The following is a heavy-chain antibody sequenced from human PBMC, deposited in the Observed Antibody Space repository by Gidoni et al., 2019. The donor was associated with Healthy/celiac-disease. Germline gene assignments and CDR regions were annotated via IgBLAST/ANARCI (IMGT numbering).Heavy chain of an antibody. CDR3: AKVSDKLLSFDAFDI. V-gene: IGHV3-30*18. D-gene: IGHD6-6*01. J-gene: IGHJ3*02. Sequence: QVQLVESGGGVVQPGRSLRLSCAASGFTFRRYGMHWVRRAPGKGLEWVAVISYDGSNKYYADSVKGRFTISRDNSKNTLYLQMNSLRAEDTAVYYCAKVSDKLLSFDAFDIWGQGTMVTVSS. CDR1: GFTFRRYG. CDR2: ISYDGSNK.